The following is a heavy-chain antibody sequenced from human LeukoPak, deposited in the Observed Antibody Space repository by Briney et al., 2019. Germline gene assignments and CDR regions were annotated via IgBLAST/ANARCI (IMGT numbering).Heavy chain of an antibody. J-gene: IGHJ6*02. Sequence: GASVKVSCKSSGYTFTGYYMHWVRHAPGQGLEWMGWINLKSGGTNYAQKFQGRDTMTRDTYISTAYMELSRLRSDDTAVYYCARDSQDGMDVWGQGTTVTVSS. CDR3: ARDSQDGMDV. V-gene: IGHV1-2*02. CDR1: GYTFTGYY. CDR2: INLKSGGT.